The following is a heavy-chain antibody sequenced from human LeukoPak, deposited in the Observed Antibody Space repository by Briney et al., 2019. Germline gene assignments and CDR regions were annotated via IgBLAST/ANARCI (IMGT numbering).Heavy chain of an antibody. CDR3: ARSRTAMVMTGDAFDI. CDR1: GFTFSSYW. V-gene: IGHV3-7*01. D-gene: IGHD5-18*01. CDR2: IKQDESEK. Sequence: GGSLRLSCAASGFTFSSYWMSWVRQAPGKGLEWVANIKQDESEKYYVDSVKGRFTISRDNAKNSLYLQMNSLRAEDTAVYYCARSRTAMVMTGDAFDIWGQGTMVTVSS. J-gene: IGHJ3*02.